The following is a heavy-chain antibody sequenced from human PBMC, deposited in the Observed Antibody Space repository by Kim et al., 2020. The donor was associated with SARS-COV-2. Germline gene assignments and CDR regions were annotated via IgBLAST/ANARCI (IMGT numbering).Heavy chain of an antibody. CDR1: GYSFTSYW. CDR2: IYPGDSDT. Sequence: GESLKISCKGSGYSFTSYWIGWVRQMPGKGLEWMGIIYPGDSDTRYSPSFQGQVTISADKSISTAYLQWSSLKASDTAMYYCARVPYYYDSSGYYGGMDVWGQGTTVTVSS. V-gene: IGHV5-51*01. D-gene: IGHD3-22*01. J-gene: IGHJ6*02. CDR3: ARVPYYYDSSGYYGGMDV.